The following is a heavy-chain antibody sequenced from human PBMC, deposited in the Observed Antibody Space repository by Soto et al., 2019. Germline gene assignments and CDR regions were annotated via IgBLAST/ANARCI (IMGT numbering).Heavy chain of an antibody. CDR2: ISAYNGNT. J-gene: IGHJ4*02. V-gene: IGHV1-18*04. D-gene: IGHD6-19*01. Sequence: QVPLVQSGAEVKKLGASVMVSCKASGYTFTSYGISWVRQAPGQGLEWMGWISAYNGNTNYAQKLQGRVTMTTDTSTSTAYMELRSLRSDDTAVYYCARDDRSVAAPGIVYWGQGTLVTVSS. CDR1: GYTFTSYG. CDR3: ARDDRSVAAPGIVY.